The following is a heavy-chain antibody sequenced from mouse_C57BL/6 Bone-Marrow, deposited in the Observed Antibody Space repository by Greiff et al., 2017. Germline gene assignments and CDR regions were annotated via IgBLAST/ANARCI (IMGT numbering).Heavy chain of an antibody. V-gene: IGHV1-81*01. CDR1: GYTFTSYG. D-gene: IGHD1-1*01. J-gene: IGHJ2*01. CDR2: IYPRSGNT. Sequence: QVQLQQSGAELARPGASVKLSCKASGYTFTSYGISWVKQRTGQGLEWIGEIYPRSGNTYYNEKFKGKATLTADKSSSTAYMELRSLTSEDSAVYFCARDAGTVVARVIDYWGQGTTLTVSS. CDR3: ARDAGTVVARVIDY.